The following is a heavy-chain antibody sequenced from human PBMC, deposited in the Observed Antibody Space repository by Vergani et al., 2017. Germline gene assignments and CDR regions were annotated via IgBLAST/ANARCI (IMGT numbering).Heavy chain of an antibody. CDR3: ARWMWGQQLVRGHYYGVDV. J-gene: IGHJ6*02. D-gene: IGHD6-13*01. CDR2: IIPIFGTA. Sequence: QVQLVQSGAEVKKPGSSVKVSCKASGGTFTIYTITWVRQAPGQGLEWMGGIIPIFGTANYAQKFQGRITITADESTSTAYMELSSLRSEDTAVYFCARWMWGQQLVRGHYYGVDVWGQGTTVTVSS. CDR1: GGTFTIYT. V-gene: IGHV1-69*12.